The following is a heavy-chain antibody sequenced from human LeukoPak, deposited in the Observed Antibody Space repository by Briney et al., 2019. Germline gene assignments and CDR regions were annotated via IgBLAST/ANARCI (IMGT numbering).Heavy chain of an antibody. CDR2: ISSSGSTI. D-gene: IGHD1-26*01. J-gene: IGHJ4*01. Sequence: GGSLRLSCAASGFTFSDYYMSWIRQAPGKGLEWVSYISSSGSTIYYANSVKGRFTISRDNAKNSLYLQMNSLGVEDTAVYYCARDLHWGASDYWGHGTLVTVSS. CDR1: GFTFSDYY. CDR3: ARDLHWGASDY. V-gene: IGHV3-11*04.